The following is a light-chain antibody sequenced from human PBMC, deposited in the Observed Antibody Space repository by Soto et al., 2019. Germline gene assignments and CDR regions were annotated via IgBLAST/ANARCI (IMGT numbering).Light chain of an antibody. CDR1: TSDVGGLNY. CDR3: SSYTTSSTWV. Sequence: QSVLTQPASVSGSPGQSITIPCTGTTSDVGGLNYVSWYQHHPGNAPKLLIYEVTNRPSGVSDRFSGSKSDNTASLTISGLQAEDESDYYCSSYTTSSTWVFGGGTKLTVL. J-gene: IGLJ3*02. V-gene: IGLV2-14*01. CDR2: EVT.